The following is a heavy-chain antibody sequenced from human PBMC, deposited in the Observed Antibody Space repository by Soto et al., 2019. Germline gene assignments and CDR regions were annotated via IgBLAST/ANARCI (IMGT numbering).Heavy chain of an antibody. CDR1: GYTFTTYD. Sequence: ASVKVSCKASGYTFTTYDINWARQAAGQGLVWMGWMNPNSGNTGYAQKFQDRVTMTRDTSISTAYMELSDLRSEDTAVYYCARGQYFSDSSGYDDYWGQGTQVTV. D-gene: IGHD3-22*01. CDR3: ARGQYFSDSSGYDDY. J-gene: IGHJ4*02. V-gene: IGHV1-8*02. CDR2: MNPNSGNT.